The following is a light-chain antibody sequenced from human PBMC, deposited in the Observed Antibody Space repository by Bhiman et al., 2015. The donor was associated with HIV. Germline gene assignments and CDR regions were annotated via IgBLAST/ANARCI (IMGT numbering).Light chain of an antibody. Sequence: QSALTQPPSASGSPGQSITISCTGTSSYAGAYNSVSWYQQHPGKAPRLIIYDVSNRPSGLSTRFSGSKSGNTASLTISGLQAEDEGDYFCCSYTSTRILFGGGTKLTVL. CDR2: DVS. J-gene: IGLJ2*01. CDR1: SSYAGAYNS. CDR3: CSYTSTRIL. V-gene: IGLV2-14*03.